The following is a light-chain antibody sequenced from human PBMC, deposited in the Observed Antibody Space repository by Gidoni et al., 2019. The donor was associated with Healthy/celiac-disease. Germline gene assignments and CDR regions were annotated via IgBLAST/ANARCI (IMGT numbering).Light chain of an antibody. J-gene: IGLJ1*01. CDR2: GNS. CDR3: QSYDSSLSGIYV. CDR1: SSNIGAGYD. Sequence: QPVLTQPPSVSGAPGQRVPIPCTGSSSNIGAGYDVHWYQQLPGTAPKLLIYGNSNRPSGVPDRFSGSKSGTSASLAITGLQAEDEADYYCQSYDSSLSGIYVFGTGTKVTVL. V-gene: IGLV1-40*01.